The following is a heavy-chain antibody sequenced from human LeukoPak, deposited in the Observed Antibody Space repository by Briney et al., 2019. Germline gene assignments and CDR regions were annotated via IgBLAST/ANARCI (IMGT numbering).Heavy chain of an antibody. J-gene: IGHJ4*02. Sequence: PSETLSLTCGGYGGSFSDYYWSWIRQPPGKGLEWIGEINHSGSTNYNPSLKSRVTISVDTSKNQFSLKLTSVTAANTAVYYCARGDTIAVDYWGQGTLVTVSS. CDR3: ARGDTIAVDY. CDR1: GGSFSDYY. V-gene: IGHV4-34*01. D-gene: IGHD6-19*01. CDR2: INHSGST.